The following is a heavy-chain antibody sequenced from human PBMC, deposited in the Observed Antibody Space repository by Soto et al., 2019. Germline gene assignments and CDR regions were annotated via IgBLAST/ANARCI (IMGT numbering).Heavy chain of an antibody. CDR2: ISISGRTI. V-gene: IGHV3-11*01. CDR1: GFTFSDYY. J-gene: IGHJ4*02. Sequence: QVQLVESGGGLVKPGGSLRLSCAASGFTFSDYYMSWIRQAPGKGREWVSHISISGRTIYYADSVKGRFTISRDNAKNSLYLQMNSLRAEDTAVYYCARIYSRSSNLDYWGQRTLVTVSS. CDR3: ARIYSRSSNLDY. D-gene: IGHD6-6*01.